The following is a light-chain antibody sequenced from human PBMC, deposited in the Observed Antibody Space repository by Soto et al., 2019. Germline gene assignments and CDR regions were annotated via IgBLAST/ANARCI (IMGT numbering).Light chain of an antibody. J-gene: IGLJ3*02. CDR2: GNS. CDR3: QSYDSSLRGWV. V-gene: IGLV1-40*01. Sequence: QSVLTQPPSVSGAPGQRVTISCTGSSSNIGAGYDVHWYQQLPGTAPKLLIYGNSNRPSGVPDRFSGSKSGTSASLAITGLQADDEADYYCQSYDSSLRGWVFGGGTNLTVL. CDR1: SSNIGAGYD.